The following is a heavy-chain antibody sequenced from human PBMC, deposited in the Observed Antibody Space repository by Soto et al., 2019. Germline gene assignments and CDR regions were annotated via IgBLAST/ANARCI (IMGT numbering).Heavy chain of an antibody. D-gene: IGHD2-2*01. CDR1: GYSFTSYW. J-gene: IGHJ4*02. CDR3: ARHAPMYCRSTSCQLAPFDY. Sequence: EVQLVQSGAEVKKPGESLKISCKGSGYSFTSYWIGWVRQMPGKGLEWMGIIYPGDSDTRYSPSFQGQVTISADRSISTADLQWSRLKASDTDMYDCARHAPMYCRSTSCQLAPFDYWGQGTLVTVSS. CDR2: IYPGDSDT. V-gene: IGHV5-51*01.